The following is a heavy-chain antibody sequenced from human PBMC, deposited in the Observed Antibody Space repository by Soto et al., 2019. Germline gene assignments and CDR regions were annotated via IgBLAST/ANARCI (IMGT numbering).Heavy chain of an antibody. V-gene: IGHV3-53*01. CDR3: ARVYCSGGSCYHLDY. J-gene: IGHJ4*02. Sequence: PGGSLRLSCAASGFTVSSSQMTWVRQAPGKALEWVSLIFIGGTTQYAVSVKGRFTISRDYSRNTVFLQMNSLRAEDTAVYYCARVYCSGGSCYHLDYWGQGTLVTVSS. CDR2: IFIGGTT. CDR1: GFTVSSSQ. D-gene: IGHD2-15*01.